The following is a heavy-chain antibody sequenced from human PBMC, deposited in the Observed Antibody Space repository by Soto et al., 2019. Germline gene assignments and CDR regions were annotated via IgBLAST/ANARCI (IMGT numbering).Heavy chain of an antibody. Sequence: GGSLRLSCAVSGLTVSRTQMSWVRQAPGKGLQWVSDIYSAGSTYYADAVKGRFTISRVISENKIFLELDGLRVDDTAVYYCASPREPEYSSSIFFDYWGRGTEVTVSS. CDR3: ASPREPEYSSSIFFDY. CDR2: IYSAGST. D-gene: IGHD6-6*01. V-gene: IGHV3-53*01. J-gene: IGHJ4*01. CDR1: GLTVSRTQ.